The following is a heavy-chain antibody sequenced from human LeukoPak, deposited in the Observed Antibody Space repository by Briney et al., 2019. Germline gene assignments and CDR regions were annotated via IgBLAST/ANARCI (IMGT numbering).Heavy chain of an antibody. D-gene: IGHD3-22*01. J-gene: IGHJ3*01. Sequence: PGGSLRLSCVGSGFSLKTYNMNWVRQVPGKGLEWVSSMTTSRYIYYADSVKGRFTISRDDANNSVYLQMDSLRAEDTATYYCARDQFFDYDNDDAFDVWGQGTKVIVSS. CDR2: MTTSRYI. CDR1: GFSLKTYN. CDR3: ARDQFFDYDNDDAFDV. V-gene: IGHV3-21*01.